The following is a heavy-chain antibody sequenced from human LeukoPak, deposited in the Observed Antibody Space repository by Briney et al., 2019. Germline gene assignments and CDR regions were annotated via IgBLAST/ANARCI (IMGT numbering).Heavy chain of an antibody. CDR1: GGSISSYY. D-gene: IGHD2-15*01. CDR2: IYKGGST. V-gene: IGHV4-4*09. J-gene: IGHJ6*03. CDR3: ARSPGGSSYYYYYYMDV. Sequence: PSETLSLTCTVSGGSISSYYWSWIRQPPGKGLEWIGYIYKGGSTNYNPSLKSRVTISVDTSKNRLSLKLSSVTAADTAVYYCARSPGGSSYYYYYYMDVWGKGTTVTVSS.